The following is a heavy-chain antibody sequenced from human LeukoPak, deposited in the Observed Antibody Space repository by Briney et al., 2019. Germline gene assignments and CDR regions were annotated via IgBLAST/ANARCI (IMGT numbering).Heavy chain of an antibody. D-gene: IGHD3-16*01. CDR3: ARDGGTDWYDP. V-gene: IGHV3-7*01. Sequence: PGGSLRLSCAASGFTISGYWMTWVRQAPGKGLEWVANIKQDGSEKTYVDSVKGRFTISRDNAKNSIYLQMNSLRGEDTAIYYCARDGGTDWYDPWGQGTLVSVSS. CDR2: IKQDGSEK. CDR1: GFTISGYW. J-gene: IGHJ5*02.